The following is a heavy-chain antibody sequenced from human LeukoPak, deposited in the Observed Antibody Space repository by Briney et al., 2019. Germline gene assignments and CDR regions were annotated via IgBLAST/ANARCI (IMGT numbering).Heavy chain of an antibody. CDR3: ARDPSNYYDSSGYYD. J-gene: IGHJ4*02. Sequence: GASVKVSCKASGYTFTGYYMHWVRLAPGQGLEWMGGIIPIFGTANYAQKFQGRVTITADKSTSTAYMELSSLRSEDTAVYYCARDPSNYYDSSGYYDWGQGTLVTVSS. V-gene: IGHV1-69*06. CDR1: GYTFTGYY. D-gene: IGHD3-22*01. CDR2: IIPIFGTA.